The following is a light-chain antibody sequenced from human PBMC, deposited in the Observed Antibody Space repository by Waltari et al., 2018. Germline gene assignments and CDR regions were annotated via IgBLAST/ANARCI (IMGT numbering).Light chain of an antibody. V-gene: IGLV3-21*03. CDR2: DDI. J-gene: IGLJ2*01. Sequence: SYVLTQPPSVSVAPGRTARITCGGNNIGTKTAHWYQQKPGQAPVMVVYDDIDRPSGIPERFSASNSGNTATLIINRVEAGDEADYYCQVWDIDSDPSVVFGGGTKLTVL. CDR1: NIGTKT. CDR3: QVWDIDSDPSVV.